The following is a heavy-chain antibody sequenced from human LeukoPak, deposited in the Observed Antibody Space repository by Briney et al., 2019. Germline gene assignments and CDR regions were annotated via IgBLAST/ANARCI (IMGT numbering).Heavy chain of an antibody. CDR2: INPNSGDT. V-gene: IGHV1-2*06. CDR1: GYTFTGYY. D-gene: IGHD4-17*01. J-gene: IGHJ4*02. Sequence: GASVKVSCKASGYTFTGYYMHWVRQAPGQGLEWMGRINPNSGDTNYAQKFQGRVTMTRDTSISTAYMELSSLRSEDTAVYYCARPHDYGDYDYFDYWGQGTLVTVSS. CDR3: ARPHDYGDYDYFDY.